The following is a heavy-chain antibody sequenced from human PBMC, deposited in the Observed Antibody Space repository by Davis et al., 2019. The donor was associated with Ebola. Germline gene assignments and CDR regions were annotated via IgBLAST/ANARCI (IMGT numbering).Heavy chain of an antibody. V-gene: IGHV4-59*11. CDR1: GGSISSHY. J-gene: IGHJ3*02. D-gene: IGHD2-21*02. CDR2: IYYSGST. CDR3: ARDLTRGDAFDI. Sequence: GSLRLSCTVSGGSISSHYWSWIRQPPGKGLEWIGYIYYSGSTNYNPSLKSRVTISVDTSKNQFSLKLSSVTAADTAVYYCARDLTRGDAFDIWGQGTMVTVSS.